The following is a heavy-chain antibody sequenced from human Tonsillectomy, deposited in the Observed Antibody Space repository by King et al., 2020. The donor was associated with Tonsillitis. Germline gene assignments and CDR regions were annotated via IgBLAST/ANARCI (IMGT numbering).Heavy chain of an antibody. V-gene: IGHV2-70*11. CDR2: IDWDDDK. D-gene: IGHD6-13*01. J-gene: IGHJ5*02. CDR1: GFSLSTSGMC. CDR3: ARLNLAAGVFDL. Sequence: TLQESGPALVKPTQTLTLTCTFSGFSLSTSGMCVSWIRQPPGKALEWLARIDWDDDKYYSTSLKTRLTISKDTSKNQVVLTITNMDPVDTATYYCARLNLAAGVFDLWGQGTLVTVS.